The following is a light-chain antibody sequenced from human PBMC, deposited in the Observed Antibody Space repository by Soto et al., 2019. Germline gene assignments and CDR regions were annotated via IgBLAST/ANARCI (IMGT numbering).Light chain of an antibody. Sequence: IQMTQSPSSVSASVGDRVTIPCRASQGISTNLAWYQQKPGKVPKLLIYDASNLETGVPSRFSGSGSGTDFTFTISSLQSEDFAEYHCQQYNNWPQTFGQGTKVDIK. CDR3: QQYNNWPQT. V-gene: IGKV1-33*01. CDR1: QGISTN. CDR2: DAS. J-gene: IGKJ1*01.